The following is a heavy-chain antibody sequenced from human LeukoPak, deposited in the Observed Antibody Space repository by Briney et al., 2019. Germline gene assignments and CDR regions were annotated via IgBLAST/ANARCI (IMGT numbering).Heavy chain of an antibody. V-gene: IGHV1-3*01. J-gene: IGHJ6*02. D-gene: IGHD6-19*01. CDR1: GYTFTSYG. Sequence: ASVKVSCKASGYTFTSYGISWVRQAPGQGLEWMGWINAGNGNTKYSQKFQGRVTITRDTSASTAYMELSSLRSEDTAVYYCARAGRSYQTIAVAGKNYYYYGMDVWGQGTTVTVPS. CDR3: ARAGRSYQTIAVAGKNYYYYGMDV. CDR2: INAGNGNT.